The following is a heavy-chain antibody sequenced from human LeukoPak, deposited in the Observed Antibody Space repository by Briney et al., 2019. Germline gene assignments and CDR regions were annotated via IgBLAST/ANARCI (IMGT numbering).Heavy chain of an antibody. CDR1: GGSISSSSYY. V-gene: IGHV4-39*07. CDR2: IYYSGST. Sequence: PSETLSLTCIVSGGSISSSSYYWGWIRQPPGKGLEWIGSIYYSGSTYYNPSLKSRVTISVDTSKNQFSLKLSSVTAADTAVYYCARKVYYYYGMDVWGQGTTVTVSS. CDR3: ARKVYYYYGMDV. J-gene: IGHJ6*02.